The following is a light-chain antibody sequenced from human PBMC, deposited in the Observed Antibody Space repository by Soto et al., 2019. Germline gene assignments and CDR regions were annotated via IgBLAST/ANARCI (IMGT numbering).Light chain of an antibody. CDR2: KAS. Sequence: DIQMTQSPSTLSASVGDRVTITCRASQSISSYLAWYQQKPGKAPKLLLYKASSLETGVPSRFSGSGSGTEFTLTISSLHPDDFATYYCQQYNRYWTFGQGTKVEIK. V-gene: IGKV1-5*03. CDR3: QQYNRYWT. J-gene: IGKJ1*01. CDR1: QSISSY.